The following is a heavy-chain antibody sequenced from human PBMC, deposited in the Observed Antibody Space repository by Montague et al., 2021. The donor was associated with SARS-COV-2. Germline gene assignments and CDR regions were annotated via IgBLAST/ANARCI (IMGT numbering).Heavy chain of an antibody. CDR2: IYSSGST. V-gene: IGHV4-61*02. J-gene: IGHJ6*02. CDR3: ARDYGDCSYYYGLDA. CDR1: GGSIRSGSYY. Sequence: TLSLTCTVSGGSIRSGSYYWSWIRQPAGKGLEWIGRIYSSGSTNYNPSLKSRVTMSVDTSKNQFSLKVSSVTAADTAVYYCARDYGDCSYYYGLDAWGQGTTVTVSS. D-gene: IGHD2-21*02.